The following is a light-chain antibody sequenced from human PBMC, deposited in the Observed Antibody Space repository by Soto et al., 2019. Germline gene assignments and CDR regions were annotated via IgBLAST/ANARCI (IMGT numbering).Light chain of an antibody. CDR2: GAS. Sequence: EKVMTQSPATLSVSPGESATLSCRASQSVDSHLAWYQQKPGQAPRLLIYGASTRASGVPARFAGSGSGTEFTLTITSLQYEDFAVYYCQHYNYWPHTFGQGTKLEIK. CDR3: QHYNYWPHT. CDR1: QSVDSH. J-gene: IGKJ2*01. V-gene: IGKV3-15*01.